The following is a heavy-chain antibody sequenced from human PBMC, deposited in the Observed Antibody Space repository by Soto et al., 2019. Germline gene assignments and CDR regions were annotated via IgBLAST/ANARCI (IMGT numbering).Heavy chain of an antibody. CDR1: GFTFSSYS. CDR3: ARGGGRGPTTYGSGILGYYYGMDV. D-gene: IGHD3-10*01. J-gene: IGHJ6*02. Sequence: GGSLRLSCAASGFTFSSYSMNWVRQAPGKGLEWVSSISSSSSYIYYADSVKGRFTISRDNAKNSLYLQMNSLRAEDTAVYYCARGGGRGPTTYGSGILGYYYGMDVWGQGTTVTVSS. V-gene: IGHV3-21*01. CDR2: ISSSSSYI.